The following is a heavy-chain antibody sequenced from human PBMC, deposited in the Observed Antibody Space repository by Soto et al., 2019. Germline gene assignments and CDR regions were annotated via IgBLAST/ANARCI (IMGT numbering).Heavy chain of an antibody. CDR2: FDPEDGET. J-gene: IGHJ3*02. CDR3: ATDSYPVVNYAFDI. Sequence: GASVKVSCKVSGYTLTELSMHWVRQAPGKGLEWMGGFDPEDGETIYAQKFQGRVTMTEDTSTDTAYMELSSLRSEDTAVYYCATDSYPVVNYAFDIWGQGTMVTVSS. CDR1: GYTLTELS. D-gene: IGHD1-7*01. V-gene: IGHV1-24*01.